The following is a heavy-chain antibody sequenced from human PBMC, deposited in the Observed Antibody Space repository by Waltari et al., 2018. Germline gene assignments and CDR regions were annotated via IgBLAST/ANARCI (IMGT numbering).Heavy chain of an antibody. Sequence: QLVQSGSEVKKPGASVKVSCKTSGYDFTGDGINWVRQAPGQGLEWMGWISTYTENTNNDENCRSRITVTTDTSTRTAYMELRNLRSDDTAVYYCARGLARGIHPYYYMDVWGQGTTVTVSS. D-gene: IGHD3-10*01. CDR1: GYDFTGDG. J-gene: IGHJ6*03. CDR3: ARGLARGIHPYYYMDV. V-gene: IGHV1-18*01. CDR2: ISTYTENT.